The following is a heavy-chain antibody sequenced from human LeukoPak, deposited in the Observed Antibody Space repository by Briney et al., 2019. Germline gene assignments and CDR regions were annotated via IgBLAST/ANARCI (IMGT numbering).Heavy chain of an antibody. V-gene: IGHV3-30-3*01. J-gene: IGHJ4*02. CDR3: ASTVVPAAISRYYFDY. CDR2: ISYDGSNK. D-gene: IGHD2-2*02. Sequence: TGGSLRLSCAASGFTFSSYAMHWVRQAPGKGLEWVAVISYDGSNKYYADSVKGRFTISRDNSKNTLYLQMNSLRAEDTAVYYCASTVVPAAISRYYFDYWGQGTLVTVSS. CDR1: GFTFSSYA.